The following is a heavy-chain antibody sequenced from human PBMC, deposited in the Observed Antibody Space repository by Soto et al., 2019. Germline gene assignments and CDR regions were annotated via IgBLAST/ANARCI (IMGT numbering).Heavy chain of an antibody. CDR2: ISAYNGNT. CDR3: ARDGGGFLEWSHYYYGMDV. J-gene: IGHJ6*02. Sequence: QVQLVQSGAEVKKPGASVKVSCKASGYTFTSYGISWVRQAPGQGLEWMGWISAYNGNTNYAQKLQGRVTMTTDTSTSTAYMELRSLRSDETAVYYCARDGGGFLEWSHYYYGMDVWGQGTTVTVSS. D-gene: IGHD3-3*01. V-gene: IGHV1-18*04. CDR1: GYTFTSYG.